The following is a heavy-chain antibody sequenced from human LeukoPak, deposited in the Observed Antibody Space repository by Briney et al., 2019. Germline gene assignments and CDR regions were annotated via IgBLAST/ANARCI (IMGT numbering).Heavy chain of an antibody. Sequence: KPSETLSLTCTVSGGSISSYYWSWLRQPPGKGLEWIGYISYSGSTNYNPSLKSRVTISGDTSKNQFSLKLSSVTAADTAVYYCARGYKRTTVTTCHFDYWGQGTLVTVSS. J-gene: IGHJ4*02. CDR3: ARGYKRTTVTTCHFDY. CDR1: GGSISSYY. V-gene: IGHV4-59*01. CDR2: ISYSGST. D-gene: IGHD4-17*01.